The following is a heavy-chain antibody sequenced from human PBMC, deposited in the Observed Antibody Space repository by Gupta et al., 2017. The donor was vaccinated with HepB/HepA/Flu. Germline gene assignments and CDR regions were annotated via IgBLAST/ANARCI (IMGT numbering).Heavy chain of an antibody. D-gene: IGHD3-3*01. Sequence: QLVESGGGLVKPGGSLRLSCAASGFTVTTYAMNWDRQAPGKGLEWVSSIDSSGNYMYYADSVKGRFTISRDSANNSVYLHMNSLRAGDTAVYYCARAGFDSWSNNWFDPWGKGTLVTVSS. CDR3: ARAGFDSWSNNWFDP. J-gene: IGHJ5*02. V-gene: IGHV3-21*01. CDR2: IDSSGNYM. CDR1: GFTVTTYA.